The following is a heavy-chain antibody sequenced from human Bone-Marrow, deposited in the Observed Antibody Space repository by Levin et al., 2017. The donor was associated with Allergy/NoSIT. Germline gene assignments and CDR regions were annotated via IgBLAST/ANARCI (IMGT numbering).Heavy chain of an antibody. D-gene: IGHD1-26*01. V-gene: IGHV3-30*18. Sequence: GGSLRLSCAASGFTFSTYAMNWVRQAPGKGLEWVAVISYNGSHTYYADSVKGRFTVSRDNSNNTMYLHMNSLRGEDTALYYCAKVGAHRAAFPYWGQGTLVTVSS. CDR2: ISYNGSHT. CDR3: AKVGAHRAAFPY. CDR1: GFTFSTYA. J-gene: IGHJ4*02.